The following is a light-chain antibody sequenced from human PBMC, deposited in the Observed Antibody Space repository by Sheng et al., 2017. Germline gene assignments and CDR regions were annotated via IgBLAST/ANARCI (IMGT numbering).Light chain of an antibody. V-gene: IGKV1-27*01. CDR2: AAS. J-gene: IGKJ2*03. Sequence: IQLTQSPSSLSASVGDRVTITCRASQGISSYLAWYQQKPGKAPKLLIYAASTLQSGVPSRFSGSASGTDFTLTISSLQPEDVATYYCQKYNGAPYSFGQGTKLEIK. CDR1: QGISSY. CDR3: QKYNGAPYS.